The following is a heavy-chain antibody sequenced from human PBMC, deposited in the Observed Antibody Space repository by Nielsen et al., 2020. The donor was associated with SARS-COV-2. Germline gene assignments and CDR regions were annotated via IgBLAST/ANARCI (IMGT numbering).Heavy chain of an antibody. CDR3: ARDEYQLLSCGLDY. CDR1: GFTFSSYG. D-gene: IGHD2-2*01. V-gene: IGHV3-33*01. J-gene: IGHJ4*02. CDR2: IWYDGSNK. Sequence: GESLKISCAASGFTFSSYGMHWVRQAPGKGLEWVAVIWYDGSNKYYADSVKGRFTISRDNSKNTLYLQMNSLRAEDTAVYYCARDEYQLLSCGLDYWGQGTLVTVSS.